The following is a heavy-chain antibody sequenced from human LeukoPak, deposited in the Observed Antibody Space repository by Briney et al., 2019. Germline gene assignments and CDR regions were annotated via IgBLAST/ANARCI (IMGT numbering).Heavy chain of an antibody. CDR2: IYYSGST. Sequence: SETLSLTCTVSGGSISSYYWSWIRQPPGKGLEWIGYIYYSGSTNYNPSLKSRVTISVDTSKNQFSLKLSSVTAADTAVYYCARPFTWPWAFDIWGKGTTVTVSS. J-gene: IGHJ3*02. CDR3: ARPFTWPWAFDI. CDR1: GGSISSYY. V-gene: IGHV4-59*08.